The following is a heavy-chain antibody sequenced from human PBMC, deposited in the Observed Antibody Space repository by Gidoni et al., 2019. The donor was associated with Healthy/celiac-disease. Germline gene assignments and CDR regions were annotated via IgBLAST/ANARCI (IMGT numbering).Heavy chain of an antibody. CDR1: GGSFRGYY. Sequence: QVQLQQWGAGLLKPSEPLSLTCAVYGGSFRGYYWRWIRQPPGKGLEWIGEINHSGSTNYNPSLKSRVTISVDTSKNQFSLKLSSVTAADTAVYYCARLIAGCSGGSCYSYAFDIWGQGTMVTVSS. J-gene: IGHJ3*02. CDR3: ARLIAGCSGGSCYSYAFDI. CDR2: INHSGST. D-gene: IGHD2-15*01. V-gene: IGHV4-34*01.